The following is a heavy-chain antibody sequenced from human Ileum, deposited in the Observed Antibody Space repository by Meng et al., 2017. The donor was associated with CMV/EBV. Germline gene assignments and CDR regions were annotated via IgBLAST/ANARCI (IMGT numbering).Heavy chain of an antibody. CDR3: LRGSQFTWNY. J-gene: IGHJ4*02. V-gene: IGHV4-34*02. D-gene: IGHD2/OR15-2a*01. CDR2: ISHTGST. Sequence: QMELKQWGAGLLKTSETLSLTCAVYGGSFSDYYYSWIRQSPEKGLEWIGEISHTGSTKFNPSFRSRVTILVDTSKNQFSLNMNSMTAADTAVYYCLRGSQFTWNYWGQGTLVTVSS. CDR1: GGSFSDYY.